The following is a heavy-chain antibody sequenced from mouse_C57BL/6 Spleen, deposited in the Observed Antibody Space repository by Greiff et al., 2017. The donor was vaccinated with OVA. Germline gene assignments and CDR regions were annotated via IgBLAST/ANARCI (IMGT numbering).Heavy chain of an antibody. CDR3: TRGGSTVEATRYFDY. Sequence: EVQLQQSGTVLARPGASVTMSCTTSGYTFTSYWMHWVKQRPGQGLEWIGAIYPGNSDTSYNQKFKGKAKLTAVTSASTAYIELSSLTNENSAVYEGTRGGSTVEATRYFDYWGKGTTVTVSA. D-gene: IGHD1-1*01. V-gene: IGHV1-5*01. CDR2: IYPGNSDT. J-gene: IGHJ2*01. CDR1: GYTFTSYW.